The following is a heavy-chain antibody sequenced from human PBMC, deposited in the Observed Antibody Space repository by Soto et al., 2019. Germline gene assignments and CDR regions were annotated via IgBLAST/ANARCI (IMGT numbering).Heavy chain of an antibody. CDR1: GFSFSRTW. J-gene: IGHJ6*02. CDR3: ARDHYYTIDV. CDR2: IKNDGTST. Sequence: EEQLVESGGGLVQPGGSLRLSCAASGFSFSRTWMHWVRQAPGKGLVWVSRIKNDGTSTIYADSVKGRFTISRDNAKNTVYLQMNSLIPEDTAVYYCARDHYYTIDVWGQGTTVTVSS. V-gene: IGHV3-74*01.